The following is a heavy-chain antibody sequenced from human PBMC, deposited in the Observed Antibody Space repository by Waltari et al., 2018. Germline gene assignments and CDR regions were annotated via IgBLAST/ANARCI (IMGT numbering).Heavy chain of an antibody. D-gene: IGHD2-2*01. Sequence: QAQLVESGGGVVHPGGSLRLSCTASGFSFRSYGMPWVRQTPGKGLEWVAFIRYDGSDKYYADSVKGRFTISRDTSKNTLYLQMNSLRSEDTAVYYCASGGKIVVVPADYWGQGTQVTVSS. V-gene: IGHV3-30*02. CDR3: ASGGKIVVVPADY. CDR2: IRYDGSDK. CDR1: GFSFRSYG. J-gene: IGHJ4*02.